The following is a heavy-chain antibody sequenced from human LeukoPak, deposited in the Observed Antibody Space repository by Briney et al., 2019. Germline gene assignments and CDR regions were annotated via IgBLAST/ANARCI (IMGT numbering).Heavy chain of an antibody. D-gene: IGHD4-17*01. Sequence: SVKVSCKASGFTFTSSAMQWVRQARGQPLEWIGWIVVGSGNTNYAQKFQERVTITRDMSTSTAYMELSSLRSEDTAVYYCAADSHYGDYYYYYGMDVWGQGTTVTVSS. J-gene: IGHJ6*02. V-gene: IGHV1-58*02. CDR3: AADSHYGDYYYYYGMDV. CDR1: GFTFTSSA. CDR2: IVVGSGNT.